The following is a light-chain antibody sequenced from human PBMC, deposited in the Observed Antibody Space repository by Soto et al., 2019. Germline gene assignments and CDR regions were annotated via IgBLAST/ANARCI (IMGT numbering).Light chain of an antibody. V-gene: IGLV2-23*02. CDR3: CSYAGTSTFYV. J-gene: IGLJ1*01. CDR2: EVS. Sequence: QSVLTQPASVSGSPGQSITISCTGTSSDVGSHNLVSWYQEHPDKAPKLMIYEVSKRPSGVSNRFSGSKSGNTASLTISGLQAEDEADYYCCSYAGTSTFYVFGTWTKLTVL. CDR1: SSDVGSHNL.